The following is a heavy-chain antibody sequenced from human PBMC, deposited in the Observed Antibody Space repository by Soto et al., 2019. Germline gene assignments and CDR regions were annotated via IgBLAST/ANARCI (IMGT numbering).Heavy chain of an antibody. CDR2: INPNSGGT. CDR1: GYTFTGYY. CDR3: ARGGHYYLSNGYYPTSAFDI. D-gene: IGHD3-22*01. V-gene: IGHV1-2*04. Sequence: ASVKVSCKASGYTFTGYYMHWVRQAPGQGLEWMGWINPNSGGTNYAQKFQGWVTMTRDTSISTAYMELSRLRSDDTAVYYCARGGHYYLSNGYYPTSAFDIWGQGTRVTVSS. J-gene: IGHJ3*02.